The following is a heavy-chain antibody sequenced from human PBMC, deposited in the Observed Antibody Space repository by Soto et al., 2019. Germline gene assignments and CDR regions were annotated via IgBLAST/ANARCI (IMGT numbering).Heavy chain of an antibody. CDR3: ARGQEVGAHFFDS. CDR1: GFTFCGFD. V-gene: IGHV3-13*01. D-gene: IGHD2-15*01. CDR2: IGTAGDT. Sequence: PGGSLRLSCEASGFTFCGFDMHWVRQPTGKGLEWVSTIGTAGDTYYAVSVKGRFTISRDNAKNSLSLQMNSLRAGDTAVYFCARGQEVGAHFFDSWGQGTQVTVSS. J-gene: IGHJ4*02.